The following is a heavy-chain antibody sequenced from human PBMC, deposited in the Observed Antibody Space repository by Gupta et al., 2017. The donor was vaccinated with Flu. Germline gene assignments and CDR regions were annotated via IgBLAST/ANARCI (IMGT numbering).Heavy chain of an antibody. CDR3: ARGVHYYDSSGYYVDY. CDR2: INHSGST. D-gene: IGHD3-22*01. Sequence: QVQLQQWGAGLLKPSETLSLTCAVYGGSFSGYYWSWIRQPPGKGLEWIGEINHSGSTNYNPSLKSRVTISVDTSKNQFSLKLSSVTAADTAVYYCARGVHYYDSSGYYVDYWGQGTLVTVSS. CDR1: GGSFSGYY. V-gene: IGHV4-34*01. J-gene: IGHJ4*02.